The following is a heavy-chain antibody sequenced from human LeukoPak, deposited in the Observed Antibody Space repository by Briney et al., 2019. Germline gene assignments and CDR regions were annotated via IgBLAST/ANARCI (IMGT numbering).Heavy chain of an antibody. CDR2: ISYDGSNK. CDR1: GFTFSSYG. Sequence: GGSLRLSCAASGFTFSSYGMHWVRQAPGKGLEWVAVISYDGSNKYYADSVKGRFTISRDNSKNTLYLQMNSLRAEDTAVYYCAREASRGYFPSHDAFDIWGQGTMVTVSS. CDR3: AREASRGYFPSHDAFDI. J-gene: IGHJ3*02. V-gene: IGHV3-30*03. D-gene: IGHD3-22*01.